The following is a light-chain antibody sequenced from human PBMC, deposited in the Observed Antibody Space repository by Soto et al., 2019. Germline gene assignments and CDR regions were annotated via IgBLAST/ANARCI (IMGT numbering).Light chain of an antibody. CDR3: GSWDSSMSAYV. V-gene: IGLV1-51*01. Sequence: QSVLTQPPSVSPAPGHKVTISCSGSISNIVGNSVSWYQQLPGTAPKLLIYDYDKRPSGIPDRFSGSKSGTSATLGITGFKTGDEADYYCGSWDSSMSAYVFETGTKVPVL. CDR2: DYD. CDR1: ISNIVGNS. J-gene: IGLJ1*01.